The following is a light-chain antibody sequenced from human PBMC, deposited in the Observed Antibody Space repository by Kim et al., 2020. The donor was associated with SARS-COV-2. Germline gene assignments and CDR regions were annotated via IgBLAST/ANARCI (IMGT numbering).Light chain of an antibody. J-gene: IGKJ4*01. CDR2: GAS. CDR1: QSVSSN. Sequence: EIVMTQSPATLSVSPGERATLSCRASQSVSSNLAWYQQKPGQAPRLLIYGASTVATGIPARFSGSGSGTEFTLTISSLQSEDLAVYYCQQYNNWPLTFGGGTKVDIK. V-gene: IGKV3-15*01. CDR3: QQYNNWPLT.